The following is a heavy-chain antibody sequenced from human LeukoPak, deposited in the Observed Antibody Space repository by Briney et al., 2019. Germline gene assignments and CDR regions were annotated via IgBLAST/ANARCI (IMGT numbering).Heavy chain of an antibody. CDR2: ISYDGSNK. CDR1: GFTFSSYA. Sequence: GGSLRLSCAASGFTFSSYAMHWVRQAPGKGLEWVAVISYDGSNKYYADSVKGRFTNSRDNSKNTLYLQMNSLRAEDTAVYYCARGLTVTAMGRSWGQGTLVTVSS. CDR3: ARGLTVTAMGRS. D-gene: IGHD5-18*01. J-gene: IGHJ4*02. V-gene: IGHV3-30-3*01.